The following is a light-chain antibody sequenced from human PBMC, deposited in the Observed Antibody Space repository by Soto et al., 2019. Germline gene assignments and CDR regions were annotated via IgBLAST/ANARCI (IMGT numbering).Light chain of an antibody. Sequence: EIALTQSPDTLSLSPGERHPLPYRRSQSVGSSLAWYQQKPGQAPSLLIYDASNRATGIPARFSGSGSGTDFTLTISSLEPEDFAIYYCQQRRNWPPGITFGQGTRLEIK. V-gene: IGKV3-11*01. CDR1: QSVGSS. CDR2: DAS. J-gene: IGKJ5*01. CDR3: QQRRNWPPGIT.